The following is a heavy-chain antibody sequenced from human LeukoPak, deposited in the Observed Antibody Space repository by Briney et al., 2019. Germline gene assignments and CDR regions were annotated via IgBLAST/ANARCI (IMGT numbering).Heavy chain of an antibody. Sequence: ASVKVSCKASGGTFSSYTISWVRQAPGQGLEWMGRIIPILGIANYAQKLQGRVTMTTDTSTSTAYMELRSLRSDDTAVYYCARDLRRGYCSSTSCYRVNDAFDIWGQGTMVTVSS. CDR2: IIPILGIA. CDR3: ARDLRRGYCSSTSCYRVNDAFDI. D-gene: IGHD2-2*02. V-gene: IGHV1-69*04. J-gene: IGHJ3*02. CDR1: GGTFSSYT.